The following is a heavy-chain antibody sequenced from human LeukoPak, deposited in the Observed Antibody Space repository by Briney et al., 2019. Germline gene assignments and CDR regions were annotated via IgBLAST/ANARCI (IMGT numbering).Heavy chain of an antibody. CDR2: IYPGDSDT. V-gene: IGHV5-51*01. D-gene: IGHD1-26*01. J-gene: IGHJ6*03. CDR1: GYSFTSYW. CDR3: ARRSSGSYSVGGYYYYMDV. Sequence: GESLKISRKGSGYSFTSYWIGWVRQMPGKGLEWMGIIYPGDSDTRYSPSFQGQVTISADKSISTAYLQWSSLKASDTAMYYCARRSSGSYSVGGYYYYMDVWGKGTTVTVSS.